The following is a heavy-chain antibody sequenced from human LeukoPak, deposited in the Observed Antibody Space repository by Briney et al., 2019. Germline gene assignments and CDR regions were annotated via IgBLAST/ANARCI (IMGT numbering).Heavy chain of an antibody. CDR3: ASGNGDYVGLLGTYYFDY. J-gene: IGHJ4*02. CDR1: GGTFISYP. D-gene: IGHD4-17*01. CDR2: IIPIFGIA. Sequence: ASVNDSCKASGGTFISYPISWVGQAPGQGLDWMGRIIPIFGIANYAQKFQGRVTITADKSTSTDYMELSSLRSEDTAVYYCASGNGDYVGLLGTYYFDYWGQGTLVTVSS. V-gene: IGHV1-69*02.